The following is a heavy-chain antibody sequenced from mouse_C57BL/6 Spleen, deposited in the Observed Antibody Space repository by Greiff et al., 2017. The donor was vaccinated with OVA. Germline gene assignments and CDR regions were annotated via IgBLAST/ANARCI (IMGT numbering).Heavy chain of an antibody. CDR3: AREDGYDVEVWFAY. J-gene: IGHJ3*01. CDR2: IYPGDGDT. D-gene: IGHD2-2*01. CDR1: GYAFSSSW. Sequence: VKLQQSGPELVKPGASVKISCKASGYAFSSSWMNWVKQRPGKGLEWIGRIYPGDGDTNYNGKLKGKATLTADKSSSTAYMQISSLTSEDSAVYFSAREDGYDVEVWFAYWGQGTLVTVSA. V-gene: IGHV1-82*01.